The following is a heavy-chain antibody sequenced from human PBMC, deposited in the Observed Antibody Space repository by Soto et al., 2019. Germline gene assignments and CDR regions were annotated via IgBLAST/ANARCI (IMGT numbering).Heavy chain of an antibody. CDR2: ISYDGSNK. V-gene: IGHV3-30*18. D-gene: IGHD6-19*01. CDR1: GFTFSSYG. CDR3: AKERHSSGWPPRLDY. Sequence: GGSLRLSCAASGFTFSSYGMHWVRQAPGKGLEWVAVISYDGSNKYYADSVKGRFTISRDNSKNTLYLQMNSLRAEDTAVYYCAKERHSSGWPPRLDYWGQGTLVTVSS. J-gene: IGHJ4*02.